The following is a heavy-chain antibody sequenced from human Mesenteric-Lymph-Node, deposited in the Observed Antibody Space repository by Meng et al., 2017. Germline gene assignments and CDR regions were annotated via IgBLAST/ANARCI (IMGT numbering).Heavy chain of an antibody. J-gene: IGHJ4*02. Sequence: VKQLRSGAAVKTPGASVKVYCKAPGYTFTGYYMHWVRQAPGQGLEWMGRINPNSGGTNYAQKFQGRVTMTRDTSISTAYMELSRLRSDDTAVYYCVVVTKGYFDYWGQGTLVTVSS. V-gene: IGHV1-2*06. CDR2: INPNSGGT. CDR3: VVVTKGYFDY. CDR1: GYTFTGYY. D-gene: IGHD3-22*01.